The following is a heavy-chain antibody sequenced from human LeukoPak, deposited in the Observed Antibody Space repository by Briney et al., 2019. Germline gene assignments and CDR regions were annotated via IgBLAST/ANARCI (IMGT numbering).Heavy chain of an antibody. D-gene: IGHD5-24*01. CDR2: IYSDGST. V-gene: IGHV3-66*01. CDR3: ARDRGDGYSSRLDY. J-gene: IGHJ4*02. Sequence: PRGSLRLSCAASGFTFSSYEMNWVRQAPGQGLEWVSVIYSDGSTYYADSVKARFTISRDNSKNTLYLQMNSLRAEDTAVYYCARDRGDGYSSRLDYWGEGTLSPSPQ. CDR1: GFTFSSYE.